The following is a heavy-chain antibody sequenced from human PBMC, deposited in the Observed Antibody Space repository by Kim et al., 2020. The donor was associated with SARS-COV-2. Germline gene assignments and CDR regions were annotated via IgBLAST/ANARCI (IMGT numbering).Heavy chain of an antibody. V-gene: IGHV3-9*01. J-gene: IGHJ6*02. Sequence: GGSLRLSCTASGFTFNTYAIHWFRHAQGKGPEWVAGCSLDSDRVGYADSVKGRLTVSRDNAKNSVYLQMNRLRVDATALYYCGQDVVPGGLDVWGQGTTVTVSS. D-gene: IGHD2-15*01. CDR2: CSLDSDRV. CDR3: GQDVVPGGLDV. CDR1: GFTFNTYA.